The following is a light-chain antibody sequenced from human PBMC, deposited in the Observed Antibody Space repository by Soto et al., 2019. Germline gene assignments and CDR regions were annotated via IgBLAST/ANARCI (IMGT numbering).Light chain of an antibody. CDR3: LQHTGYPIT. V-gene: IGKV1-17*01. Sequence: DIQMTQSPSSLSASVGDRVTITCRASQDIRNDLGWFQQKQGKAPKRLIYGASSLQSGVPSRFSGSGSGTEFTLTISGLQPDDFATYYCLQHTGYPITFGQGTRLEIK. J-gene: IGKJ5*01. CDR2: GAS. CDR1: QDIRND.